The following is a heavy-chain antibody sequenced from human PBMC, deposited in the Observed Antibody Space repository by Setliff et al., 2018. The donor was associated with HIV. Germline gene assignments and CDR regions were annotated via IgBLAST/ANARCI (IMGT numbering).Heavy chain of an antibody. CDR1: GFSLSTSGVG. Sequence: SGPTLVNPTQTLTLTCTFSGFSLSTSGVGVGWIRQPPGKALEWLALIYWNDDKRYSPSLKTRLTITKDTSKNQVVLTMTNMDPVDTATYYCARHYYYGSGSYYKRDAFDIWGQGTMVT. D-gene: IGHD3-10*01. CDR3: ARHYYYGSGSYYKRDAFDI. V-gene: IGHV2-5*01. CDR2: IYWNDDK. J-gene: IGHJ3*02.